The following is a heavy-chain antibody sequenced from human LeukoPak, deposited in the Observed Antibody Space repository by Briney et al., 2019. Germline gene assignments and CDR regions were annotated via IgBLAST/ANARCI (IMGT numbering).Heavy chain of an antibody. V-gene: IGHV1-2*02. D-gene: IGHD3-22*01. CDR2: IKPNSGGT. CDR3: VRVSRVYYDTTGRILDY. Sequence: PWASVKVSCTASGYTFTGYYMHWVRQAPGQGPEWMGWIKPNSGGTNYAQKFQGRVTMTTDTSISTAYMELSRLRSDDTAVYYCVRVSRVYYDTTGRILDYWGQGTLVTVSS. J-gene: IGHJ4*02. CDR1: GYTFTGYY.